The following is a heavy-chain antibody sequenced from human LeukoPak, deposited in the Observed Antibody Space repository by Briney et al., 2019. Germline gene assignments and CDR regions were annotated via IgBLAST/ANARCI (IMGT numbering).Heavy chain of an antibody. CDR1: GFTFDDYG. CDR3: ARDRGSYYGSGSYLYYMDV. V-gene: IGHV3-20*04. CDR2: INWNGGST. J-gene: IGHJ6*03. D-gene: IGHD3-10*01. Sequence: RPGGSLRLSCAASGFTFDDYGMSWVRQAPGKGLEWVSGINWNGGSTGYADSVKGRFTISRDNAKNSLYLQMNSLRAEDTALYYCARDRGSYYGSGSYLYYMDVWGKGTTVTVSS.